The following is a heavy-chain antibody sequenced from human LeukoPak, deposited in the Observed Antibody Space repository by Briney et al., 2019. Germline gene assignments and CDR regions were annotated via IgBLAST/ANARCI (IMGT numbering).Heavy chain of an antibody. V-gene: IGHV4-4*02. CDR1: AASFSSSEW. D-gene: IGHD3-10*01. J-gene: IGHJ4*02. CDR3: ASRWVSTGEPY. CDR2: IRHSGNT. Sequence: SGTLSLTCAVSAASFSSSEWWTWVRQPPGKGLEWIGEIRHSGNTNYNPSLKSRVTLSLDKSNNQFSLNLSSVTAADTAVYFCASRWVSTGEPYWGQGTLVTASS.